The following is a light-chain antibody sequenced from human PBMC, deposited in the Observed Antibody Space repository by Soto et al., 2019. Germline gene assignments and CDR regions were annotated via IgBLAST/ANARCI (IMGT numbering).Light chain of an antibody. CDR2: GAS. Sequence: EIVLTQSPGTLSLSPGERATLSCRASQRVSSSYLAWYQQKPGQAPRLLIYGASSRATGIPDRFSGSGSGTDFTLTISRLEPEDFAVYYCQQYGSSPPRTFGPGTKVDIK. CDR1: QRVSSSY. V-gene: IGKV3-20*01. J-gene: IGKJ3*01. CDR3: QQYGSSPPRT.